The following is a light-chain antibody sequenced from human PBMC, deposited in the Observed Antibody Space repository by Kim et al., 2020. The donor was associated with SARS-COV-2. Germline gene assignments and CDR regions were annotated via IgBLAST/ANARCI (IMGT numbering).Light chain of an antibody. CDR1: SLRSYY. J-gene: IGLJ2*01. CDR3: NSRDNSGIPLL. Sequence: SSELTQDPAVSVALGQTVRITFQGDSLRSYYASWYQQRPGQAPVLVIYGKNNRPSGIPDRFSGSSSGNTASLTITGAQAEDEADYYCNSRDNSGIPLLFGGGTQLTVL. CDR2: GKN. V-gene: IGLV3-19*01.